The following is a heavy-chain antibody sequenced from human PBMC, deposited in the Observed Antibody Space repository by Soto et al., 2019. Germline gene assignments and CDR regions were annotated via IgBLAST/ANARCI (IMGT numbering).Heavy chain of an antibody. V-gene: IGHV3-15*01. D-gene: IGHD3-3*01. CDR1: GFTFGDYA. J-gene: IGHJ4*02. CDR3: TYHYDFWSGYVDY. CDR2: IKSKTDGGTT. Sequence: GGSLRLSCTASGFTFGDYAMSWVRQAPGKGLEWVGRIKSKTDGGTTDYAAPVKGRFTISRDDSKNTLYLRMNSLKTEDTAVYYCTYHYDFWSGYVDYWGQGTLVTVSS.